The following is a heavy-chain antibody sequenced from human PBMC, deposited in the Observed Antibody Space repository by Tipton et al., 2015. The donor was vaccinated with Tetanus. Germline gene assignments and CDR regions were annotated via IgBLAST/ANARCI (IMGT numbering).Heavy chain of an antibody. J-gene: IGHJ4*02. V-gene: IGHV4-31*03. Sequence: GLVKPSQTLSLTCTVSGGSISSGGYYWSWIRQHPGKGLEWIGDIYYSGSTYYNPSLKSRVTISVDTSKNQFSLKLNSVTAADTAVYYCARDQARGARGWNYFAYWGQGTLVTVSS. CDR2: IYYSGST. CDR3: ARDQARGARGWNYFAY. D-gene: IGHD1-26*01. CDR1: GGSISSGGYY.